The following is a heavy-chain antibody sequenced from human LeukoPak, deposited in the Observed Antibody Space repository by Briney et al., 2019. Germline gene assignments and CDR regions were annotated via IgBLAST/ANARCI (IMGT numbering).Heavy chain of an antibody. CDR1: GLTFTDFW. CDR3: SGRDSSRSPRAY. J-gene: IGHJ4*02. CDR2: IKPDGSER. Sequence: GGCLRLSCAASGLTFTDFWMNWVRLAPGRGLEWLANIKPDGSERYYVDYVKGRFAISRDNAKNEVYLEMNSVRAEDTGVYYCSGRDSSRSPRAYWGQGTLVSVSS. V-gene: IGHV3-7*03. D-gene: IGHD2-2*01.